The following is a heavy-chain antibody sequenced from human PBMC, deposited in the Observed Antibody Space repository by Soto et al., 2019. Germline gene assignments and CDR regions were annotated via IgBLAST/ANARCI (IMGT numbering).Heavy chain of an antibody. CDR3: ARVYCSGGSRYVFDY. J-gene: IGHJ4*02. CDR2: ISAYNGNT. CDR1: GYTFTSYG. D-gene: IGHD2-15*01. V-gene: IGHV1-18*01. Sequence: GASGKVSCKASGYTFTSYGISWVRQAPGQGLEWMGWISAYNGNTNYAQKLQGRVTMTTDTSTSTAYMELRSLRSDDTAVYYCARVYCSGGSRYVFDYWRRGTLVTVSS.